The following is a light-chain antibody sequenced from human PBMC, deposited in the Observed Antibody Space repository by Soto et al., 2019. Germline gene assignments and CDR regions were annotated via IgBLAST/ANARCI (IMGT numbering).Light chain of an antibody. Sequence: ETVLTQSPATLSLSPGERATLSCRASQSVSNSLAWYQQKPGQAPRLLIYDASNRATGIPARFSGSGSGTDFPLTISRLDPEDSAVYCCQQRSNLPPYTFGQGTKLEIK. J-gene: IGKJ2*01. CDR3: QQRSNLPPYT. CDR2: DAS. V-gene: IGKV3-11*01. CDR1: QSVSNS.